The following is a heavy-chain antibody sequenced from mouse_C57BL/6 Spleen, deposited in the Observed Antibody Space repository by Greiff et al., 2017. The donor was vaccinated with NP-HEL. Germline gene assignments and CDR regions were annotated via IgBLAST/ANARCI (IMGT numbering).Heavy chain of an antibody. CDR3: ADKEARSYEDHTGYYGY. D-gene: IGHD2-3*01. J-gene: IGHJ2*01. CDR2: IHPGDGDT. V-gene: IGHV1-82*01. CDR1: GYAFTSSW. Sequence: VQRVEPGPELVKPGASVKISCKASGYAFTSSWMNWVKQRPGQGLEWIGRIHPGDGDTNYNRKFKGKATLTADKSSSTAYMQLSSLTSEDSAIYFCADKEARSYEDHTGYYGYWGQGTTVTVST.